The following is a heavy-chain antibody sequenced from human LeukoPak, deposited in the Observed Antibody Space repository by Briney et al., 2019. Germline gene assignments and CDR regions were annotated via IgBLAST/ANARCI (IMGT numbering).Heavy chain of an antibody. D-gene: IGHD6-19*01. J-gene: IGHJ6*02. Sequence: ASVKVSCKASGYTFTSYGISWVRQAPGQGLEWMGWISAYNGNTNYAKKLQGRVTMTTDTSTSTAYMELRSLRSDDTAVYYCARDCHCAKYSSGWFRYPPVGNYYGMDVWGQGTTVTVSS. CDR3: ARDCHCAKYSSGWFRYPPVGNYYGMDV. CDR1: GYTFTSYG. CDR2: ISAYNGNT. V-gene: IGHV1-18*01.